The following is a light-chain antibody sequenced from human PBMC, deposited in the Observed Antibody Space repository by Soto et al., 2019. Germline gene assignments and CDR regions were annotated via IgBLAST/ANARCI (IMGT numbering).Light chain of an antibody. J-gene: IGKJ5*01. CDR3: QSYCNLTL. CDR2: YAS. CDR1: QHINKH. Sequence: IPMTQSPSSLSASVGDSVNISCQASQHINKHLNWYQQKPGNAPKLLIYYASNLETGVRSRCSGSGSGTDFTFTSSSLQPEEIATYYCQSYCNLTLFGQGTRLEI. V-gene: IGKV1-33*01.